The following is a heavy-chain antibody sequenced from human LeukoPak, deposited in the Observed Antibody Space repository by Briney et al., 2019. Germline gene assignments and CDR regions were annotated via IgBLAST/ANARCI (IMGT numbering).Heavy chain of an antibody. V-gene: IGHV3-7*05. D-gene: IGHD6-13*01. CDR2: IKQDGSEK. J-gene: IGHJ4*02. Sequence: GGSLRLSCAASGFTFSSYWMSWVRQAPGKGLEWVANIKQDGSEKYYVDSVKGRFTISRDNAKNSLYLQMDSLRAEDTAVYYCARDLGSSSWSPIYWGQGTLVTVSS. CDR1: GFTFSSYW. CDR3: ARDLGSSSWSPIY.